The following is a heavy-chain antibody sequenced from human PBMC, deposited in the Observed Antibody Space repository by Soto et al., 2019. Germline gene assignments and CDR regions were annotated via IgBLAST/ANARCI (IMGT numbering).Heavy chain of an antibody. J-gene: IGHJ4*02. CDR1: GYTFTGYY. V-gene: IGHV1-2*02. D-gene: IGHD6-6*01. CDR2: INPNSGGT. Sequence: QVQLVQSGAEVKKPGASVKVSCKASGYTFTGYYMHWVRQAPGQGPEWMGWINPNSGGTTYAQKFQGRVTVTRVTSISTAYMELSSLRSDDTAVYYCARGGSSSLDYWGQGTLVTVSS. CDR3: ARGGSSSLDY.